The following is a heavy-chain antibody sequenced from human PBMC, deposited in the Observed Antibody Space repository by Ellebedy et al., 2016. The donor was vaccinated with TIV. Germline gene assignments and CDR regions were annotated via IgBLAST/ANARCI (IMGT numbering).Heavy chain of an antibody. D-gene: IGHD3-9*01. V-gene: IGHV3-11*06. Sequence: GESLKISCAASGFTFSDYYMSWIRQAPEKGLEWVSYISGSSTYTNYADSVKGRFTISRDDPKNTVYLQMNSLRAEDTAVYHCANILTGPTDYWGQGTLVTVSS. J-gene: IGHJ4*02. CDR3: ANILTGPTDY. CDR2: ISGSSTYT. CDR1: GFTFSDYY.